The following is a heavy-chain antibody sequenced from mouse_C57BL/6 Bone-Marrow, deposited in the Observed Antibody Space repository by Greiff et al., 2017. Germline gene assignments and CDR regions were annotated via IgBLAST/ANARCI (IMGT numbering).Heavy chain of an antibody. CDR3: ARRVSYYAMDY. CDR1: GYTFTSYW. V-gene: IGHV1-55*01. CDR2: IYPGSGST. J-gene: IGHJ4*01. D-gene: IGHD6-2*01. Sequence: QVQLQQPGAELVKPGASVKMSCKASGYTFTSYWITWVKQRPGQGLEWIGDIYPGSGSTNYNEKFKSKATLTVDTTSSTAYMQLSSLTSEDSAVYYCARRVSYYAMDYWGQGTSGTVSS.